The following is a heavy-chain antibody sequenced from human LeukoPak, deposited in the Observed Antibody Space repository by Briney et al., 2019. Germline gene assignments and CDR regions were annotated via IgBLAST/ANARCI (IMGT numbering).Heavy chain of an antibody. V-gene: IGHV3-53*01. Sequence: PGGSLRLSCAASGFNVSSNYMSWVRQAPGKGLEWVSLLYSGGSAFHADSVKGRFTISRDNSKNTLYLQLNSLRAEDTAVYYCARAGGGYRYGYYYHFYMGVWGKGTTVTVSS. CDR2: LYSGGSA. CDR3: ARAGGGYRYGYYYHFYMGV. D-gene: IGHD5-18*01. J-gene: IGHJ6*03. CDR1: GFNVSSNY.